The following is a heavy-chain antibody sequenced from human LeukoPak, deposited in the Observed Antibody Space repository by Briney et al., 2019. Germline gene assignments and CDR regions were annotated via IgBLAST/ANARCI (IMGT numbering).Heavy chain of an antibody. Sequence: PSETLSLTCTVSGGSISSYYWSWIRQPAGKGLEWIGRIYTSGSTNYNPSLKSRVTMSVDTSKNQFSLKLSSVTAADTAVYYCAREDSHGHPNWFDPWGQGTLVTVSS. CDR3: AREDSHGHPNWFDP. V-gene: IGHV4-4*07. D-gene: IGHD3-22*01. J-gene: IGHJ5*02. CDR1: GGSISSYY. CDR2: IYTSGST.